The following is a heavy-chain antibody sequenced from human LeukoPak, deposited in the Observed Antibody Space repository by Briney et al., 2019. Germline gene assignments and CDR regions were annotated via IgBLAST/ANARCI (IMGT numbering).Heavy chain of an antibody. D-gene: IGHD6-19*01. CDR3: ARVGEAVAGIDYFDY. V-gene: IGHV4-59*12. CDR2: IYYSGST. CDR1: GGSISSYY. J-gene: IGHJ4*02. Sequence: PSETLSLTCTISGGSISSYYWSWIRQPPGKGLEWIGSIYYSGSTYYNPSLKSRVTISVDTSKNQFSLKLSSVTAADTAVYYCARVGEAVAGIDYFDYWGQGTLVTVSS.